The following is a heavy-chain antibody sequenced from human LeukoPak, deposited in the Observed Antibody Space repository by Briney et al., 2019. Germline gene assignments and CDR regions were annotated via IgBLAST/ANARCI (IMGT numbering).Heavy chain of an antibody. D-gene: IGHD6-19*01. J-gene: IGHJ4*02. CDR2: ITPMFGTS. V-gene: IGHV1-69*13. Sequence: ASVKVSYTASGGIFSRHTISWVRQSPGQGLEWMGGITPMFGTSNYAQKFQGRVTITADESTSTAYMELSSLRSEDTAVYYCARSGYSSGWYVLGYWGQGTLVTVSS. CDR1: GGIFSRHT. CDR3: ARSGYSSGWYVLGY.